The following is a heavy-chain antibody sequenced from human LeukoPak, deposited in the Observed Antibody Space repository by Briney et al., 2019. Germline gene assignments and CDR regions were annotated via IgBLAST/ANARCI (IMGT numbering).Heavy chain of an antibody. CDR1: GYSFSSYW. D-gene: IGHD1-14*01. CDR3: ARQPGSGA. J-gene: IGHJ5*02. Sequence: GESLKISCKGSGYSFSSYWVAWVRQTPGKGLEWMGIIFPGDSDTRYSPSFEGQVTISADKSISTAYLQWKSLKASDTAVYYCARQPGSGAWGQGTLVTVSS. V-gene: IGHV5-51*01. CDR2: IFPGDSDT.